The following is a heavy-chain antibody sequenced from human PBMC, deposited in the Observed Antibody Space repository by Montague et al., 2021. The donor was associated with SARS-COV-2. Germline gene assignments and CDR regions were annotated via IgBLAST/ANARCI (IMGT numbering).Heavy chain of an antibody. CDR2: IHHIVGT. D-gene: IGHD2-2*01. CDR1: GDSMSSNNW. Sequence: SETLSLTCAVSGDSMSSNNWWTWVRQSPGKGLGWIGEIHHIVGTNYNPSLKSRVSISVDKSRNQFSLNLNSVTAADTAFYYCATVFGGCSATSCYLYNWGRGALVTVSS. CDR3: ATVFGGCSATSCYLYN. V-gene: IGHV4-4*02. J-gene: IGHJ4*02.